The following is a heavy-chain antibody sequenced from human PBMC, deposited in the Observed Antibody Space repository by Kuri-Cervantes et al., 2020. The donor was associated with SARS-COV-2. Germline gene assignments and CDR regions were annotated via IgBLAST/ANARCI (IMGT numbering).Heavy chain of an antibody. D-gene: IGHD3/OR15-3a*01. CDR3: ARNGLGTNYFDY. V-gene: IGHV4-61*02. Sequence: SETLSLSCTVSGGTICSGSYFWSWIRQPAGKGLEWIGRISTSGSTNYNPSLKSRVTISVDTSKNQFSPKLSSVTAADTAVYYCARNGLGTNYFDYWGQGTLVTVSS. J-gene: IGHJ4*02. CDR2: ISTSGST. CDR1: GGTICSGSYF.